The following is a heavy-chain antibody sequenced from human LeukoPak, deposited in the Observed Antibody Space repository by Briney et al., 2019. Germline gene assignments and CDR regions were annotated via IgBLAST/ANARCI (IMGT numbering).Heavy chain of an antibody. CDR2: ISYDGSNK. Sequence: GGSLRLSCAASGFTFSSYAMHWVRQAPGKGLEWVAVISYDGSNKYYADSVKGRFTISRDNSKNTLYLQMNSLRAEDTAVYYCARAGIAVAGSFDYWGQGTLVTVSS. CDR1: GFTFSSYA. CDR3: ARAGIAVAGSFDY. J-gene: IGHJ4*02. D-gene: IGHD6-19*01. V-gene: IGHV3-30*04.